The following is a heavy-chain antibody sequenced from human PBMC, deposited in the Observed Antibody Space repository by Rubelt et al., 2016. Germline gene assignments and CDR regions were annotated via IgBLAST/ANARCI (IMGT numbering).Heavy chain of an antibody. CDR1: GYTFTTYG. Sequence: QVQLVQSGAEVKKPGSSVKVSCKASGYTFTTYGISWVRQAPGQGLEWMGWIRTYNGNTNYAQKLQGRVTMNTDTSTSTAYMELRSLRSADTAMYFCARGYCSSANCLFNWFDPWGQGTLVTVSS. D-gene: IGHD2-2*01. V-gene: IGHV1-18*01. CDR2: IRTYNGNT. J-gene: IGHJ5*02. CDR3: ARGYCSSANCLFNWFDP.